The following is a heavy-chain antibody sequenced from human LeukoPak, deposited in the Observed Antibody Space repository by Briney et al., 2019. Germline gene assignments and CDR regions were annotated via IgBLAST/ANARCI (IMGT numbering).Heavy chain of an antibody. Sequence: ASVKVSFKASGYTFTSYDINWVRQATGQGLEWMGWTNPDSGNTGFAQKFQGRITMTRNTSISTAYMELSSLRSEDTAVYYCARGGVREIQKIDYWGQGTLVTVSS. CDR2: TNPDSGNT. J-gene: IGHJ4*02. V-gene: IGHV1-8*01. CDR3: ARGGVREIQKIDY. D-gene: IGHD3-10*01. CDR1: GYTFTSYD.